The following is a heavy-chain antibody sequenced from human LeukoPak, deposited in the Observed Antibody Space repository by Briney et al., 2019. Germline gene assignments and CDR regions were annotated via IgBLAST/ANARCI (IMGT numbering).Heavy chain of an antibody. J-gene: IGHJ4*02. V-gene: IGHV1-18*01. CDR3: ARGPHSIRTRYFDD. D-gene: IGHD3/OR15-3a*01. CDR1: GYTFRNYG. CDR2: ISAYNGDT. Sequence: GASVKVSCKASGYTFRNYGITWVRQAPGQGLEWMGWISAYNGDTHYAQNLQGRVTMTTDTSTSTAYMELRSLRSDDTAVYYCARGPHSIRTRYFDDWGQGTLVTVSS.